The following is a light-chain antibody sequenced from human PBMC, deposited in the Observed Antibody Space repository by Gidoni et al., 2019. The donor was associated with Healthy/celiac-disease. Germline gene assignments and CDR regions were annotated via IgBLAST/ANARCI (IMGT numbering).Light chain of an antibody. CDR3: QQYGSDGA. CDR2: GAS. V-gene: IGKV3-20*01. Sequence: ETVLTQSPGTLSLSPGERATLSCRASQSVSSSYLAWYQQKPGQAPRLLIYGASSRATGIPDRFSGSGSGTDFTLTISRLEPEDFAVYYCQQYGSDGAFGQGTKLEIK. J-gene: IGKJ2*01. CDR1: QSVSSSY.